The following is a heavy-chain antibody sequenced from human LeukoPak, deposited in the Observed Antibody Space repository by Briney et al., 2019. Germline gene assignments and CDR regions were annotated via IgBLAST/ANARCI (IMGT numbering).Heavy chain of an antibody. Sequence: GGSLRLSCAASGFTFSSYSMNWVRQAPGKGLEWVSAISGSGGSTYYADSVKGRFTISRDNSKNTLYLQMNSLRADDTAVYYCARVGRAITAAGFGAFDVWGQGTMATVSS. D-gene: IGHD6-13*01. J-gene: IGHJ3*01. V-gene: IGHV3-23*01. CDR1: GFTFSSYS. CDR2: ISGSGGST. CDR3: ARVGRAITAAGFGAFDV.